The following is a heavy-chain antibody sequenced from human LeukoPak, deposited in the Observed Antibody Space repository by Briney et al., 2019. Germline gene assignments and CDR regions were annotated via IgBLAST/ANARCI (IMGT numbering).Heavy chain of an antibody. V-gene: IGHV1-69*05. CDR2: IIPIFGTA. Sequence: SVKVSCKASGGTFSSYAISWVRQAPGQGLEWMGGIIPIFGTANYAQKFQGRVTITTDESTSTAYMELSSLRSEDTAVYYCARGVGTEYYEDSWSYYLGFDYWGQGTLVTVSS. CDR1: GGTFSSYA. J-gene: IGHJ4*02. CDR3: ARGVGTEYYEDSWSYYLGFDY. D-gene: IGHD3-22*01.